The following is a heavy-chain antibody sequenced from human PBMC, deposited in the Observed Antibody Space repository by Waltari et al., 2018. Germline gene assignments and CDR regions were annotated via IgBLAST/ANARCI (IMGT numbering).Heavy chain of an antibody. CDR2: LYYSGLT. CDR3: AISFPQWELLVVVEGYFQH. V-gene: IGHV4-39*07. CDR1: GGSISSSSYY. Sequence: QLQLQESGPGLVKPSETLSLTCTVSGGSISSSSYYWGWIRQPPGKGLEWIGSLYYSGLTSDNPALKRRVTISVDTAKNQVPLKLSSVTAADTAVYYCAISFPQWELLVVVEGYFQHWGQGTLVTVSS. J-gene: IGHJ1*01. D-gene: IGHD1-26*01.